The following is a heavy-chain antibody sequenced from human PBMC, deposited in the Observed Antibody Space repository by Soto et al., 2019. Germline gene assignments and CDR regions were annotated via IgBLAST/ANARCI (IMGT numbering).Heavy chain of an antibody. V-gene: IGHV3-64*01. Sequence: EVQLVESGGGLAQPGGSLRLSCAASGFTLSSDAMDWVRQAPGKGLEYVSGISNNGIGTYYANSVKGRFTISRDNSKNTVYLQMDSLRPEDMAVYYCARRARADYYYMDVWGKGTTVTVS. D-gene: IGHD6-6*01. CDR1: GFTLSSDA. CDR3: ARRARADYYYMDV. CDR2: ISNNGIGT. J-gene: IGHJ6*03.